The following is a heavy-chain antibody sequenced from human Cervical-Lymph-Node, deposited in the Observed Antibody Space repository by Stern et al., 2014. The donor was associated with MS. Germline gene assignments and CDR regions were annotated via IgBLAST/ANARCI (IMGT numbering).Heavy chain of an antibody. CDR2: IWHDGSNE. D-gene: IGHD3-3*01. CDR3: ARGLRSYGMNV. V-gene: IGHV3-33*01. J-gene: IGHJ6*02. CDR1: GFAFSSFG. Sequence: VQLEESGGGVVQPGRSLRLSCAASGFAFSSFGMHWVRQAPGKGLEWVAVIWHDGSNENYADSVKDRFTISRDNSKNTLYLQMNSLRVEDTAVFYCARGLRSYGMNVWGQGTTVTVSS.